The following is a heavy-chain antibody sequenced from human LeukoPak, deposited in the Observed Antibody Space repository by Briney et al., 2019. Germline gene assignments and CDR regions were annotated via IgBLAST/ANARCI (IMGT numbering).Heavy chain of an antibody. D-gene: IGHD3-3*01. CDR2: IRYDGSNK. V-gene: IGHV3-30*02. J-gene: IGHJ4*02. Sequence: GGSLRLSCAASGFTFSSYGMHWVRQAPGKGLEWVAFIRYDGSNKYYADYVKGRFTIYRDNSKNTLYLQMNGLRAEDTAVYYCAKDLNRVTIFGVVTSTQCYFDYWGQGTLVTVSS. CDR1: GFTFSSYG. CDR3: AKDLNRVTIFGVVTSTQCYFDY.